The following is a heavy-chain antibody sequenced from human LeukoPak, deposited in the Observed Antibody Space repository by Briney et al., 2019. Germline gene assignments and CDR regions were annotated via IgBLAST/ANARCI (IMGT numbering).Heavy chain of an antibody. J-gene: IGHJ3*02. D-gene: IGHD5-24*01. CDR1: GYSFTNYW. CDR3: ARSPRDGYHDAFDI. V-gene: IGHV5-51*01. Sequence: GESLKTCCEGSGYSFTNYWITWVRQMPGKGLEWMGIIYPADSDTKYSPSFQGQVTISADKSISTAYLQWSSLKASDTAMYYCARSPRDGYHDAFDIWGQGTMVTVSS. CDR2: IYPADSDT.